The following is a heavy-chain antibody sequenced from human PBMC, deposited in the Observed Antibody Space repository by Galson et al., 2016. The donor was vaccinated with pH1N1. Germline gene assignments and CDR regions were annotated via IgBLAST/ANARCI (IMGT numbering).Heavy chain of an antibody. D-gene: IGHD3-16*01. CDR1: GDSINSYY. Sequence: SETLSLTCIVSGDSINSYYWSWIRQPPGKGLEWIACIYFSGRTNYNPSLKSRVTISVDRSKNHFSLNVNSVTAADTAVYYCAREVADGPPGDRSYWFDPWGQGTLVTVSS. CDR3: AREVADGPPGDRSYWFDP. CDR2: IYFSGRT. V-gene: IGHV4-59*01. J-gene: IGHJ5*02.